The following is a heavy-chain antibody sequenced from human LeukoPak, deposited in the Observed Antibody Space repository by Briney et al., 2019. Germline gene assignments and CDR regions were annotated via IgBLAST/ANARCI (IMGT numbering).Heavy chain of an antibody. J-gene: IGHJ3*02. D-gene: IGHD3-10*01. CDR2: ISGSGGST. CDR3: AKGRGYGSGSYAFDI. V-gene: IGHV3-23*01. CDR1: GFTFSSYA. Sequence: PGGSLRLSCAASGFTFSSYAMSWVCQAPGKGLEWVSAISGSGGSTYYADSVKGRFTISRDNSKNTLYLQMNSLRAEDTAVYYCAKGRGYGSGSYAFDIWGQGTMVTVSS.